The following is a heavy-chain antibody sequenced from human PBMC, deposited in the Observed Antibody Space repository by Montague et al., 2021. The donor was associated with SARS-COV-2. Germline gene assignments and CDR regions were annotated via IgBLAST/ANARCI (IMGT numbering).Heavy chain of an antibody. J-gene: IGHJ4*02. Sequence: SETLSLTCAFHNGPLIFFLSPCIRHPPGKAPARIGEIETTGHNHFDPSLKRRDTISVDTSKNQFSLRLTSVTAADAGLYYCARDRQWPRERIYLDQWGQGSLVAVSS. CDR2: IETTGHN. V-gene: IGHV4-34*01. D-gene: IGHD6-19*01. CDR1: NGPLIFFL. CDR3: ARDRQWPRERIYLDQ.